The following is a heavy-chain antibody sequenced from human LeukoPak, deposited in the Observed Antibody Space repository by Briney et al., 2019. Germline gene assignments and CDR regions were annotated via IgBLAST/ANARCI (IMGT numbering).Heavy chain of an antibody. CDR3: AKDVYGDYGGLVY. Sequence: GGSLRLSCAASGFTFSSYGMHWVRQAPGKGLEWVAVIWYDGSNKYYADSVKGRFTISRDNSKNTLYLQMNSLRAEDTAVYYCAKDVYGDYGGLVYWGQGTLVTVFS. J-gene: IGHJ4*02. D-gene: IGHD4-17*01. V-gene: IGHV3-33*06. CDR1: GFTFSSYG. CDR2: IWYDGSNK.